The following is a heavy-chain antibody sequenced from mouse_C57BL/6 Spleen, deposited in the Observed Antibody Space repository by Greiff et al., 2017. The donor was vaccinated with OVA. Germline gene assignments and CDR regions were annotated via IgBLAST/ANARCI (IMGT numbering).Heavy chain of an antibody. D-gene: IGHD2-4*01. CDR1: GFTFSDAW. CDR3: TRGDYDYDWFAY. V-gene: IGHV6-6*01. CDR2: IRNKANNHAT. Sequence: EVKLVESGGGLVQPGGSMKLSCAASGFTFSDAWMDWVRQSPEKGLEWVAEIRNKANNHATYYAESVKGRFTISRDDSKSSVYLQMNSLRAEDTGIYYCTRGDYDYDWFAYWGQGTLVTVSA. J-gene: IGHJ3*01.